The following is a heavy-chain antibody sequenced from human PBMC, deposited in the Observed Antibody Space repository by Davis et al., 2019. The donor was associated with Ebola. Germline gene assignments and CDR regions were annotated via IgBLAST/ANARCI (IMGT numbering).Heavy chain of an antibody. CDR3: GRSPTQRGSSPPGY. V-gene: IGHV3-49*03. CDR2: IRSKAYGGTT. D-gene: IGHD6-6*01. Sequence: GESLKISCTASGFTFGDYAMSWFRQAPGKGLEWVGFIRSKAYGGTTEYAASVKGRFTISRDDSKSIAYLQMNSLKTEDTAVYYCGRSPTQRGSSPPGYWGQGTLVTVSS. J-gene: IGHJ4*02. CDR1: GFTFGDYA.